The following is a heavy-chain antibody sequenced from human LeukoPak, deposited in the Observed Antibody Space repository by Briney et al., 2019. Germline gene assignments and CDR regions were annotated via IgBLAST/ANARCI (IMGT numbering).Heavy chain of an antibody. J-gene: IGHJ4*02. CDR1: GFTFRTSA. V-gene: IGHV3-21*01. CDR2: ISGSGNGT. CDR3: ARARTRFDY. D-gene: IGHD1-14*01. Sequence: GGSLRLSCAASGFTFRTSAMNWVRQAPGKGLEWLCGISGSGNGTYYADSVKGRFTISRDNAKNSLYLQMNSLRAEDTAVYYCARARTRFDYWGQGTLVTVSS.